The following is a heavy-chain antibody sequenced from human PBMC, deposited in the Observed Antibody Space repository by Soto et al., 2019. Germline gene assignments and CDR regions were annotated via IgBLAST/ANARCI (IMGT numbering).Heavy chain of an antibody. V-gene: IGHV1-69*06. D-gene: IGHD3-10*01. CDR2: IIPIFGTA. CDR1: GGTFSSYA. CDR3: ARDIPIITMVRGVIGS. J-gene: IGHJ5*02. Sequence: QVQLVQSGAEVKKPGSSVKVSCKASGGTFSSYAISWVRQAPGQGLEWMGGIIPIFGTANYAQKFQGRVTITADKSTSTAYMELSSLRSEDTAVYYCARDIPIITMVRGVIGSWGQGTLVTVSS.